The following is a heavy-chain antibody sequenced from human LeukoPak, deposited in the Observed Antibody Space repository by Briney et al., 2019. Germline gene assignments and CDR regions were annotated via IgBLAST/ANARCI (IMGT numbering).Heavy chain of an antibody. Sequence: SETLSLTCTVSGXSISSYYWSWIRQPPGKGLEWIGYIYYSGSTNCNPSLKSRVTISVDTSKNQFSLKLSSVTAADTAVYYCARRAYSSGYYFFDYWGQGALVTVSS. CDR3: ARRAYSSGYYFFDY. CDR2: IYYSGST. CDR1: GXSISSYY. D-gene: IGHD6-19*01. V-gene: IGHV4-59*01. J-gene: IGHJ4*02.